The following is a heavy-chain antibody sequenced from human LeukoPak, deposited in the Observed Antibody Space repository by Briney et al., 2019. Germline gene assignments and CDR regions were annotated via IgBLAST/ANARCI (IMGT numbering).Heavy chain of an antibody. CDR1: GFTFSSYS. CDR3: AREAIGYCSTTSCRGLLDY. Sequence: GGSLRLSCAASGFTFSSYSMNWVRQAPGKGLEWVSSISSSSSYIYYADSVKGRFTISRDNAQNSLYLQMNSLRVEDTAVYYCAREAIGYCSTTSCRGLLDYWGQGTLVTVSS. V-gene: IGHV3-21*01. D-gene: IGHD2-2*01. J-gene: IGHJ4*02. CDR2: ISSSSSYI.